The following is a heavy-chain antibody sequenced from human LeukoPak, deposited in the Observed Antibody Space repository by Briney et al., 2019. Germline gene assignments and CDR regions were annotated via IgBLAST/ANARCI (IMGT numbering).Heavy chain of an antibody. CDR1: GFTFSTYW. V-gene: IGHV3-7*03. CDR3: GRDMDV. CDR2: MNQDGSEK. J-gene: IGHJ6*02. Sequence: GGSLRLSCAASGFTFSTYWMSWVRQAPGKGLEWVANMNQDGSEKNYVDSVKGRFTISRDNAENSLYLQMNSLRAEDTAVYFCGRDMDVWGQGTTVTVSS.